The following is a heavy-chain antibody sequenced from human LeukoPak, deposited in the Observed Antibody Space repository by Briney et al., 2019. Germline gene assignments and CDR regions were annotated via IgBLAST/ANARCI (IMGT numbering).Heavy chain of an antibody. D-gene: IGHD3-16*01. CDR3: ARDYSLGADAFDI. CDR2: IKQDGSEK. Sequence: GGSLRLSCAASGFTFSSYWMSWVRQAPGKGLEWVANIKQDGSEKYYVDSVKGRFTISRDNAKNSLYLQMNSLRAEDTAVYYCARDYSLGADAFDIWGQGTMVTVSS. CDR1: GFTFSSYW. V-gene: IGHV3-7*01. J-gene: IGHJ3*02.